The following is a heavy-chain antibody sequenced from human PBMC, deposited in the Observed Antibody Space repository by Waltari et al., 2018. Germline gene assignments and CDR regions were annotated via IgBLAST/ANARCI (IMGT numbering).Heavy chain of an antibody. Sequence: QVQLQESGPGLVKPSETLSLTCAVPGYSISSGYYWGWIRQPPGKGLEWIGSIYHSGSTYYNPSLKSRVTISVDTSKNQFSLKLSSVTAADTAVYYCARVDDYGYDYWGQGTLVTVSS. CDR3: ARVDDYGYDY. V-gene: IGHV4-38-2*01. J-gene: IGHJ4*02. CDR1: GYSISSGYY. D-gene: IGHD4-17*01. CDR2: IYHSGST.